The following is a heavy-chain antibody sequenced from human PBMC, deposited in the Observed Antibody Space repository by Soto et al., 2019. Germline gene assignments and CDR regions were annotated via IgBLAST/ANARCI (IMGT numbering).Heavy chain of an antibody. CDR3: ARYCAGNACYSRHYYAMDV. J-gene: IGHJ6*02. CDR2: ISPYNVNT. D-gene: IGHD2-21*02. CDR1: GYTFRNYI. Sequence: QVQLVQSAGEVKKPGASAIVSCQASGYTFRNYIIAWLRQAPGQGLEWKGWISPYNVNTNYARQVRDRVTLTTDTSTSAAYLELRNLGSDDAATYYCARYCAGNACYSRHYYAMDVWGQGTTVSVSS. V-gene: IGHV1-18*01.